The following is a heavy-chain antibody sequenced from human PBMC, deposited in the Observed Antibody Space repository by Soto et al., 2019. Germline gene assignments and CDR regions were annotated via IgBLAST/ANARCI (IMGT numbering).Heavy chain of an antibody. CDR3: ARRNLNAFDI. CDR2: IGTAGEP. D-gene: IGHD1-1*01. CDR1: GFTFSNYD. Sequence: GGSLRLSCAASGFTFSNYDMHWVRQAPGKGLEWVSAIGTAGEPSYTGSVMGRLTTSRENAKNSLYLQMNSLRAGDTAVYYCARRNLNAFDIWGQGTMVTVSS. J-gene: IGHJ3*02. V-gene: IGHV3-13*05.